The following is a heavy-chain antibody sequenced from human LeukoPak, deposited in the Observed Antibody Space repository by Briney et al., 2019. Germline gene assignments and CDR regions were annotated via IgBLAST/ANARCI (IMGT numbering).Heavy chain of an antibody. CDR1: GFTFSSYA. Sequence: GSLRLSCAASGFTFSSYAMSWVRQAPGKGLEWIGYVYYTGSTNHNPSLRSRVTISVDTSNNQFSLKMSSVTAADTAVYYCARARIAVSYFDYWGRGALVTVSS. V-gene: IGHV4-59*01. J-gene: IGHJ4*02. D-gene: IGHD6-6*01. CDR3: ARARIAVSYFDY. CDR2: VYYTGST.